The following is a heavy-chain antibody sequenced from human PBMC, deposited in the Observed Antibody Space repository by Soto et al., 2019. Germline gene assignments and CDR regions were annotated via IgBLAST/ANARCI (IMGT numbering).Heavy chain of an antibody. CDR1: GFSLSTNGEG. Sequence: QITLKESGPTLVKPTQTLTLTCTFSGFSLSTNGEGVGWIRQPPGKALEWLALVYWDDDKRYSPSLKSRLTITKDTSKNQVVLIMTNMDPVDTATYYCVHRRVQIFDFWGQGALVTVSS. V-gene: IGHV2-5*02. CDR2: VYWDDDK. J-gene: IGHJ4*02. CDR3: VHRRVQIFDF.